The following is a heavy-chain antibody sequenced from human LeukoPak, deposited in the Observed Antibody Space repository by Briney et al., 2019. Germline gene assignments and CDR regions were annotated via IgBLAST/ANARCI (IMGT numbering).Heavy chain of an antibody. CDR2: LNWNGGST. J-gene: IGHJ4*02. D-gene: IGHD2-2*01. Sequence: GGSLRLSCAASGFTFDVYGMSWVRQAPGKGLDWVSGLNWNGGSTGYADSVKGRFIIFRDNAKNCLYLQMNSLRAEDTALYYCAKSTSNWPLYYFDYWGQGTLVTVSS. CDR3: AKSTSNWPLYYFDY. V-gene: IGHV3-20*04. CDR1: GFTFDVYG.